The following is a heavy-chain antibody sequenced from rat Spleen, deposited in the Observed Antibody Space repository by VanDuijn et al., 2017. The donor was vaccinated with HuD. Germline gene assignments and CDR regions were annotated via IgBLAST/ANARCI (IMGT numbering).Heavy chain of an antibody. V-gene: IGHV3-3*01. Sequence: EVQLQESGPGLVKPSQSLSLTCSVTGYSIKSSYRWNWIRKFPGNKLEWMGYINNAGSTKNNPSLKSRISMTRDTSKNQFFLQVNSVTTEDTATYYCARSDGTHYYLPFIYWGQGTLVTVSS. J-gene: IGHJ3*01. CDR3: ARSDGTHYYLPFIY. CDR2: INNAGST. D-gene: IGHD1-12*02. CDR1: GYSIKSSYR.